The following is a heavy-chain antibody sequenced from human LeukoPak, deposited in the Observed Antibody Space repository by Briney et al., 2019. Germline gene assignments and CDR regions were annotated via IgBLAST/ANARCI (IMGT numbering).Heavy chain of an antibody. CDR2: FSETNSGI. J-gene: IGHJ4*01. V-gene: IGHV3-23*01. D-gene: IGHD2/OR15-2a*01. CDR1: GFTFSSFA. CDR3: AKVVQTGNSMFDY. Sequence: GGSLRLSCAASGFTFSSFAMSWVRQAPGKGLEWVSGFSETNSGIYYADSVKGRFTISRDNSRNTLYLQMNSLGIEDTAIYFCAKVVQTGNSMFDYWGQGALVTVSS.